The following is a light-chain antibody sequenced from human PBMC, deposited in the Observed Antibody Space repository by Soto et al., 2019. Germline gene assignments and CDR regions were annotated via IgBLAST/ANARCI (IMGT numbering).Light chain of an antibody. Sequence: QSALTQPASVSGSPGQSITISCTGTSSDIDTYNYVSWYQQHPGKAPKLIIYEVTTRPSGVSNRFSGSKSGDTASLTISGPRAEDEADYYCSSYTSSTDYVFGTGTKVTVL. CDR1: SSDIDTYNY. V-gene: IGLV2-14*01. J-gene: IGLJ1*01. CDR3: SSYTSSTDYV. CDR2: EVT.